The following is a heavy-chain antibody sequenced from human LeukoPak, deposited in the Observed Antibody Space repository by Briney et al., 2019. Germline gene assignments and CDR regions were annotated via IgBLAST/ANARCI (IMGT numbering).Heavy chain of an antibody. Sequence: PGGSLRLSCAASGFTFSSYAMNRVRQAPGKGLERVSVISGSGGSTYYADSVKGRFTISRDNSKNTVYLQMNSLRAEDTAVYYCAKDPRVLWTFDPWGQGTLVTVSS. CDR1: GFTFSSYA. CDR3: AKDPRVLWTFDP. V-gene: IGHV3-23*01. D-gene: IGHD3-10*01. CDR2: ISGSGGST. J-gene: IGHJ5*02.